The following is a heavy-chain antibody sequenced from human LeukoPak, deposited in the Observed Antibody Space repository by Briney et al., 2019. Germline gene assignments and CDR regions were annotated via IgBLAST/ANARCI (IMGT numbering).Heavy chain of an antibody. V-gene: IGHV1-69*05. CDR2: IIPIFGTA. J-gene: IGHJ4*02. CDR1: GGTFSSYA. CDR3: ARHLYGDYGEYYFDY. D-gene: IGHD4-17*01. Sequence: SVKVSCKXSGGTFSSYAISWVRQAPGQGLEWMGRIIPIFGTANYAQKFQGRVTITTDESTSTAYMELSSLRSEDTAVYYCARHLYGDYGEYYFDYWGQGTLVTVSS.